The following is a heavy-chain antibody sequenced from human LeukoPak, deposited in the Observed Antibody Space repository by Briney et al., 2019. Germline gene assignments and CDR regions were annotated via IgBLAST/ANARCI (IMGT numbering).Heavy chain of an antibody. CDR3: ARGYCSSTSCYFDY. J-gene: IGHJ4*02. CDR2: IYSGGST. V-gene: IGHV3-53*04. D-gene: IGHD2-2*01. Sequence: GGSLRLSCAASGFTVSSNYMSWVRQAPGKGLEWVSVIYSGGSTYYADSVKGRFTISRHNSKNTLYLQMNSLRAEDTAVYYCARGYCSSTSCYFDYWGQGTLVTVSS. CDR1: GFTVSSNY.